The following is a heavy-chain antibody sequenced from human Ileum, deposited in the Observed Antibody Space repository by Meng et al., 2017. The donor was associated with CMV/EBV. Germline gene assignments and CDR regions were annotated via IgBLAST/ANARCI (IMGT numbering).Heavy chain of an antibody. CDR2: INDSAST. D-gene: IGHD5-24*01. V-gene: IGHV4-59*01. CDR1: GGSITNFY. CDR3: ARALSIRAVFDY. Sequence: QLQRQESGPRLAKHLHTLSLTCPVAGGSITNFYWHWIRQPPGKGLEWIGYINDSASTNYNSSLKSRVTISDDTAKTVFSLNLNSVTAADTAIYYCARALSIRAVFDYWGQGTLVTVSS. J-gene: IGHJ4*02.